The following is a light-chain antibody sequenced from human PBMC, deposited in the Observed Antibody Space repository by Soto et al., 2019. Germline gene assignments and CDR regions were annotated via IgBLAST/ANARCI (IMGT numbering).Light chain of an antibody. V-gene: IGLV2-18*01. CDR2: EVT. CDR3: SLFTSSSNYV. Sequence: QSVLTQPPSVSGSPGQSVTISCTGTSSDVGSYNRVSWYQQPPGTAPKVIIYEVTNRPSGVPDRFSGSKSGNTASLTISGLQAEDEADYYCSLFTSSSNYVFGNGTKVTVL. CDR1: SSDVGSYNR. J-gene: IGLJ1*01.